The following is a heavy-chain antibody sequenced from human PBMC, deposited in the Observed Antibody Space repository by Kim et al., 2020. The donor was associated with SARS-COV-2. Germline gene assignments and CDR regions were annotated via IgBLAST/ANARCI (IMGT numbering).Heavy chain of an antibody. J-gene: IGHJ4*02. Sequence: SETLSLTCTVSGSSISSYYWSWVRQPPGKGLEWIGYIYYTGSTDYNPSLKSRVTISVDTSKNQFSLKLSSVTAADTAVYYCARVSSSGYYSGDYWGQGTLVTVSS. CDR1: GSSISSYY. V-gene: IGHV4-59*01. CDR3: ARVSSSGYYSGDY. D-gene: IGHD3-22*01. CDR2: IYYTGST.